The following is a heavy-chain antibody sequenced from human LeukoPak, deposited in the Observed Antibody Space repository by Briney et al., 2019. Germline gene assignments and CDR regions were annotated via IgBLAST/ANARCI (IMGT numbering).Heavy chain of an antibody. V-gene: IGHV3-21*01. CDR1: GFTFSSYS. CDR2: ISSSSSYI. CDR3: ARGEFGEAGYYTSDY. Sequence: GGSLRLSCAASGFTFSSYSMNWVRQAPGKGLEWVSSISSSSSYIYYADSVKGRFTISRDNAKNSLYLQMNSLRAEDTAVYYCARGEFGEAGYYTSDYWGQGTLVTVSS. D-gene: IGHD3/OR15-3a*01. J-gene: IGHJ4*02.